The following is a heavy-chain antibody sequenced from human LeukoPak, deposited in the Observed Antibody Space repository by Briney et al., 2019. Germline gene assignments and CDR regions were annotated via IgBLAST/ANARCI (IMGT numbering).Heavy chain of an antibody. CDR2: IYYSGST. J-gene: IGHJ6*02. D-gene: IGHD3-3*01. CDR1: GGSISSSSYS. V-gene: IGHV4-39*01. CDR3: ARSVLRFLEWPYYYYGMDV. Sequence: SETLSLTCTVSGGSISSSSYSWGWIRQPPGKGLEWIGSIYYSGSTYYNPSLKSRVTISVDTSKNQFSLKLSSVTAADTAVYYCARSVLRFLEWPYYYYGMDVWGQGTTVTVSS.